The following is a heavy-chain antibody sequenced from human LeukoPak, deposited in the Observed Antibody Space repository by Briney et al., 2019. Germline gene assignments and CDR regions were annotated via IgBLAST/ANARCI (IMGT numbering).Heavy chain of an antibody. V-gene: IGHV3-33*01. CDR1: GFTFSSYG. CDR3: AREGPRGNSQFDY. Sequence: GGSLRLSCAASGFTFSSYGMHWVRQAPGKGLEWVALIWYDGSNKYYTDSVKGRLTISRDNSKNTLYLQMNSPRAEDTAIYYCAREGPRGNSQFDYWGQGTLVTVSS. D-gene: IGHD2/OR15-2a*01. J-gene: IGHJ4*02. CDR2: IWYDGSNK.